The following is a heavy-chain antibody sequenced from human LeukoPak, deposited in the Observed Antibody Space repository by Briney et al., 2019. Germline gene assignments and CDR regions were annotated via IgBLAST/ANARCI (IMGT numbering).Heavy chain of an antibody. Sequence: SKTLSLTCAVYGGSFSGYYWSWIRQPPGKGLEWIGEINHSGSTNYNPSLESRVTISVDTSKNQFSLKLSSVTAADTAVYYCARGPMQTPYNWNPSRGYYFDYWGQGTLVAVSS. D-gene: IGHD1-20*01. CDR1: GGSFSGYY. J-gene: IGHJ4*02. V-gene: IGHV4-34*01. CDR2: INHSGST. CDR3: ARGPMQTPYNWNPSRGYYFDY.